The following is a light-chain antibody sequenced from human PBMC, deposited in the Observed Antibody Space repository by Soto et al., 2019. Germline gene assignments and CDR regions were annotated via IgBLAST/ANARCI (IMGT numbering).Light chain of an antibody. J-gene: IGLJ2*01. CDR1: SSNIGSNT. CDR3: AAWDDSLNGDVV. Sequence: QSVLTQPPSASGTPGQRVTISCSGSSSNIGSNTVNWYQQLPGTAPKLLIYSNNQRPSGVPVLFSGSKSGTSASLAISGLQSEDEADYYCAAWDDSLNGDVVFGGGTQLTVL. CDR2: SNN. V-gene: IGLV1-44*01.